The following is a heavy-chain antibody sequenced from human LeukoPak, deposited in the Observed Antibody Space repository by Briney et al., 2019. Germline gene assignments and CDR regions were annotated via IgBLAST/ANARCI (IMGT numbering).Heavy chain of an antibody. CDR2: ISWNSGRK. Sequence: GGSLRLSCAASGFTYDDYAMHWVPQVPGKGLEWVSGISWNSGRKDYADSVKGRFTISRDNANNSLYLQMNSLRAEVTALYHCIKSGNSVLIAAHSPFDYWGQGALVSVSS. J-gene: IGHJ4*02. CDR1: GFTYDDYA. D-gene: IGHD2-15*01. V-gene: IGHV3-9*01. CDR3: IKSGNSVLIAAHSPFDY.